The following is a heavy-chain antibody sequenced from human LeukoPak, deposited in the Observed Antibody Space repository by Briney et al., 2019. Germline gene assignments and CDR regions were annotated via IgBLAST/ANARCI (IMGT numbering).Heavy chain of an antibody. J-gene: IGHJ4*02. D-gene: IGHD6-13*01. V-gene: IGHV1-2*02. CDR2: INPNSGGK. CDR1: GYTFTGYY. Sequence: ASVKVSCKASGYTFTGYYMHWVRQAPGQGLEWMGWINPNSGGKNYAQKFQGRVTMTRDTSISTAYMELSRLRSDDTAVYYCARVGTGIAAAADVDYWGQGTLVTVSS. CDR3: ARVGTGIAAAADVDY.